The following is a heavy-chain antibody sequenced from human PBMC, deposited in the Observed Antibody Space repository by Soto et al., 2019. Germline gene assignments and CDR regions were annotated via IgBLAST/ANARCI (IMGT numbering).Heavy chain of an antibody. CDR2: INAGNGNT. V-gene: IGHV1-3*01. CDR1: GYTFTSYA. Sequence: GASVKVSCKASGYTFTSYAMHWVRQAPGQRLEWMGWINAGNGNTKYSQKFQGRVTITRDTSASTAYMELRSLRSDDTAVYYCARAHIMITFGGVIASYYYYGMDVWGQGTTVTVS. D-gene: IGHD3-16*02. CDR3: ARAHIMITFGGVIASYYYYGMDV. J-gene: IGHJ6*02.